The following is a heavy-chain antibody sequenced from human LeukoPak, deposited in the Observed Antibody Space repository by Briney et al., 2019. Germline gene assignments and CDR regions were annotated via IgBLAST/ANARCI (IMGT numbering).Heavy chain of an antibody. CDR1: GYSFSTYW. CDR3: ASKISSGWSS. D-gene: IGHD6-19*01. Sequence: GESLKISCKGSGYSFSTYWIGWVRQMPGKGLEWMGIIYPGDSDTRYSPSFQGQVTISADKSITTAYLQWSSLKASDTAMNYCASKISSGWSSWGQGTLVTVSS. V-gene: IGHV5-51*01. CDR2: IYPGDSDT. J-gene: IGHJ5*02.